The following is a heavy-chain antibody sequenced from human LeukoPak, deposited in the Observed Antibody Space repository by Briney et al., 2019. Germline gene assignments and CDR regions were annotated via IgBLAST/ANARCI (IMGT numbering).Heavy chain of an antibody. Sequence: GGSLRLSCAASGFTFSSYGMHWVRQAPGKGLEWVAVISYDGSNKYYADSVKGRFTISRDNSENTLYLQMNSLRAEDTAVYYCANSGYYYGMDVWGQETTVTVSS. J-gene: IGHJ6*02. CDR1: GFTFSSYG. V-gene: IGHV3-30*18. CDR3: ANSGYYYGMDV. D-gene: IGHD6-25*01. CDR2: ISYDGSNK.